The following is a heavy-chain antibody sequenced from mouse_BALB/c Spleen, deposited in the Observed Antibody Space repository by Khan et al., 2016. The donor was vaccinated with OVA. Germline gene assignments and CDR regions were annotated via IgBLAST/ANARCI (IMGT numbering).Heavy chain of an antibody. CDR1: GFSLTSYA. J-gene: IGHJ4*01. CDR2: IWSDGRT. Sequence: VQLQKSGPDLVAPSQSLSITCTVSGFSLTSYAIHWVRQPPGKGLEWLVVIWSDGRTTYNSALKSRLSISKDNSKSQVFLKINSLQTDDTAMYYCARHQFPLSMDSWGQGTSVTVSS. CDR3: ARHQFPLSMDS. V-gene: IGHV2-6-2*01.